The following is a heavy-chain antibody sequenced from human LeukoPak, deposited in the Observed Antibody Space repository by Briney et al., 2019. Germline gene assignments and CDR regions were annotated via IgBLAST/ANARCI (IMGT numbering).Heavy chain of an antibody. J-gene: IGHJ3*02. CDR3: AREGVQGGKYHAFDI. CDR2: INHSGST. D-gene: IGHD1-26*01. CDR1: GGSFSGYF. Sequence: PSETLSLTCAVYGGSFSGYFWSWIRQPPGKGLEWIGEINHSGSTNYNPSLKSRVTISVDTSKNQFSLKLSSVTAADTAVYYCAREGVQGGKYHAFDIWGQGTMVTVSS. V-gene: IGHV4-34*01.